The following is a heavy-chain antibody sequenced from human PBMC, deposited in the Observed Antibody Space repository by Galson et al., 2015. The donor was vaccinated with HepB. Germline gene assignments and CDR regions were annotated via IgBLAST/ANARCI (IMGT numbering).Heavy chain of an antibody. CDR3: AREGSSAYLDY. V-gene: IGHV3-21*01. Sequence: SLRLSCAASGFSFSSYIMNWVRQAPGKGLEWVSSISSSSTYIYYADSVKGRFTISRDNAKNSLYLQMNSLRAEDTAVYYCAREGSSAYLDYWGQGTLVTVSS. CDR1: GFSFSSYI. J-gene: IGHJ4*02. CDR2: ISSSSTYI. D-gene: IGHD3-22*01.